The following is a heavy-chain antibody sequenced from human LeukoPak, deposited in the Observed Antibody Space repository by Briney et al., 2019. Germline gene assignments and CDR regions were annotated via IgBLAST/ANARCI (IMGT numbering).Heavy chain of an antibody. J-gene: IGHJ3*02. V-gene: IGHV4-4*02. D-gene: IGHD3-22*01. CDR1: GGSISSSNW. Sequence: SGTLSLTCAVSGGSISSSNWWSWVRQPPGKGLEWIGEIYHSGSTNYNPSLKSRVTISVDKSKNQFSLKLSSVTAADTAVYYCARGRRDYYDSSGDPGAFDIWGQGTMVTVSS. CDR2: IYHSGST. CDR3: ARGRRDYYDSSGDPGAFDI.